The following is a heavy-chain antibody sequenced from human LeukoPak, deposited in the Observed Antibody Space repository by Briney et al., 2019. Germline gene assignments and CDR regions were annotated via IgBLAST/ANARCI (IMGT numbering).Heavy chain of an antibody. CDR2: ISDSGST. CDR1: GDSISSYY. J-gene: IGHJ5*02. D-gene: IGHD3-3*01. V-gene: IGHV4-59*01. Sequence: NPSETLSLTCTVSGDSISSYYWSWIRQPPGKRLEWIGCISDSGSTNYNPSLKSRVTISVDTSKSQFSLKLSSVTAAGTAVYYCARGRLLEWFDSWGQGTLVSVSS. CDR3: ARGRLLEWFDS.